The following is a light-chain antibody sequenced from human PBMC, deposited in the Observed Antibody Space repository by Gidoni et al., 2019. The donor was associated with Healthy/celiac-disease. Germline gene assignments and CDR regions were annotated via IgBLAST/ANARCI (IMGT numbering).Light chain of an antibody. CDR2: AAS. J-gene: IGKJ1*01. Sequence: DIQMTQSPSSLSASVGDRVTITCRASQSISSYLNGYQQKPGKAPKLLIYAASSLQSGVPSRFSGSGSGTDFTLTISRLQPEDFATYYCQQSYSTPPTFGQGTKVEIK. CDR3: QQSYSTPPT. V-gene: IGKV1-39*01. CDR1: QSISSY.